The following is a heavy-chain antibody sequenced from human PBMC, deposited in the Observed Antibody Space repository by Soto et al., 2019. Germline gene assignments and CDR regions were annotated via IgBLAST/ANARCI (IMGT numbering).Heavy chain of an antibody. CDR3: ARAEYSSSSFFDC. CDR1: GYSISSGYY. CDR2: IYHSGST. D-gene: IGHD6-6*01. Sequence: SSETLSLTCAVSGYSISSGYYWGWIRQPPGKGLEWIGSIYHSGSTYYNPSLKSRVTISVDTSKNQFSLKLSSVTAADTAVYYCARAEYSSSSFFDCWGQGTLVTVSS. J-gene: IGHJ4*02. V-gene: IGHV4-38-2*01.